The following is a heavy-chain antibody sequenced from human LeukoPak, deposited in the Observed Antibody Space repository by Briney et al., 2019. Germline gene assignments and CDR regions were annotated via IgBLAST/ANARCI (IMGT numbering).Heavy chain of an antibody. CDR1: GYTFTNYG. D-gene: IGHD3-10*01. CDR2: ISAYNGNT. V-gene: IGHV1-18*01. J-gene: IGHJ4*02. Sequence: GASVKVSCKASGYTFTNYGISWVRQAPGQGLEWMGWISAYNGNTNYAQKLQGRVTMTTDTSTSTAYMELRSLRSDDTAVYYCARVGPKGFGELLRYVNYFDYWGQGTLVTVSS. CDR3: ARVGPKGFGELLRYVNYFDY.